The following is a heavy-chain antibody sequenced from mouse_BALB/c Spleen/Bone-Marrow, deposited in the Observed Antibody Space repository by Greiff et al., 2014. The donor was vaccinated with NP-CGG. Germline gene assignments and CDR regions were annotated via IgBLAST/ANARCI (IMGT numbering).Heavy chain of an antibody. D-gene: IGHD2-1*01. V-gene: IGHV1-66*01. CDR1: GYSFTSYY. Sequence: QVQLQQSRPELVKPGASVKISCKASGYSFTSYYIHWVKQRPGQGLEWIGWIFPGSGNTKYNEKFKGKATLTADTSSSTAYMQLSSPTSEDSAVYFCARHGNLRNYYAMDYWGQGTSVTVSS. J-gene: IGHJ4*01. CDR2: IFPGSGNT. CDR3: ARHGNLRNYYAMDY.